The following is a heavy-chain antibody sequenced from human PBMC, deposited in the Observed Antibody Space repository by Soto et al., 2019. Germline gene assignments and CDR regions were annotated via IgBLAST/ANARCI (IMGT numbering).Heavy chain of an antibody. CDR1: GGSISSGDYY. J-gene: IGHJ5*02. V-gene: IGHV4-30-4*01. CDR2: IYYSGST. Sequence: QVQLQESGPGLVKPSQTLSLTCTVSGGSISSGDYYWSWIRQPPGKGLEWIGYIYYSGSTYYNPSLKSRVTISVDTSKNQVSLKLSSVTAADTAVYYCARATIVLVPAAMVSHWFDPWGQGTLVTGSS. D-gene: IGHD2-2*01. CDR3: ARATIVLVPAAMVSHWFDP.